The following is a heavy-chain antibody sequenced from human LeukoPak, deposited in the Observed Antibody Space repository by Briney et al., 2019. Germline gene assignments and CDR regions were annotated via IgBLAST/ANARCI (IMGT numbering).Heavy chain of an antibody. V-gene: IGHV4-59*08. CDR3: ARHRSRDGYKPYFDY. CDR2: IYYSGST. Sequence: SETLSLTCTVSGGSISSYYWSWIRQPPGKGLEWIWYIYYSGSTNYNPSLESRVTISVDTSKNQFSLKLNSVTAADTAVYYCARHRSRDGYKPYFDYWGQGTLVTVSS. J-gene: IGHJ4*02. D-gene: IGHD5-24*01. CDR1: GGSISSYY.